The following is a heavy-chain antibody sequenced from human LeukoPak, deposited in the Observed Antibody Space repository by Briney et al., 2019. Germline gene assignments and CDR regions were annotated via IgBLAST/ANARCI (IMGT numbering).Heavy chain of an antibody. D-gene: IGHD4-11*01. J-gene: IGHJ4*01. CDR2: ISSSSGSI. Sequence: PGGSLRLSCAASGFTFSTYNMNWVRQAPGKGPEWVSYISSSSGSIHYADSVRGRFAISRDNAKNSLYLQMNSLRAEDTAVYYCARVWQDYSNADYWGQEPWSPSP. CDR3: ARVWQDYSNADY. CDR1: GFTFSTYN. V-gene: IGHV3-48*01.